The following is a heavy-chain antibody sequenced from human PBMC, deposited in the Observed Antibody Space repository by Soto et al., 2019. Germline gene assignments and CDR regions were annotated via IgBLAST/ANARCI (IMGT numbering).Heavy chain of an antibody. D-gene: IGHD3-16*01. CDR2: TSYDGSDK. J-gene: IGHJ1*01. CDR1: GFTFRSYV. Sequence: QVQLVASGGGVVQPGSSLRVSCVGSGFTFRSYVIHWVRQAPGKGLEWVALTSYDGSDKYYDDSVRGRFTISRDNSRNTVDLQMDSLRLEDTALYYCARWGTTGGLDVWGQGTLVSVS. CDR3: ARWGTTGGLDV. V-gene: IGHV3-33*05.